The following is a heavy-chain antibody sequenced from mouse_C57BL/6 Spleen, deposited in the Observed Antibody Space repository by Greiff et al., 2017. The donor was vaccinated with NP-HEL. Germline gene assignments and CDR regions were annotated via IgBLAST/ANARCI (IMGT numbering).Heavy chain of an antibody. Sequence: EVNVVESGGGLVQPGGSLKLSCAASGFTFSDYYMYWVRQTPEKRLEWVAYISNGGGSTYYPDTVKGRFTISRDNAKNTLYLQMSRLKSEDTAMYYCARRYYYDYDYAMDYWGQGTSVTVSS. V-gene: IGHV5-12*01. J-gene: IGHJ4*01. CDR1: GFTFSDYY. CDR3: ARRYYYDYDYAMDY. D-gene: IGHD2-4*01. CDR2: ISNGGGST.